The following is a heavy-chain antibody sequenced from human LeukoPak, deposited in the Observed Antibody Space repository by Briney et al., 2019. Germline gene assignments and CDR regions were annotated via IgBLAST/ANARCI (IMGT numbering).Heavy chain of an antibody. Sequence: GGSLRLSCEASGFTFSAYAMTWVRQAPGKGLEWVSSIGSDNKPHYSESVKGRFAISRDNAKNSLYLQMNSLRAEDTAVYYCARLRQWLVRGYYFDYWGQGTLVTVSS. V-gene: IGHV3-69-1*01. D-gene: IGHD6-19*01. CDR2: IGSDNKP. J-gene: IGHJ4*02. CDR1: GFTFSAYA. CDR3: ARLRQWLVRGYYFDY.